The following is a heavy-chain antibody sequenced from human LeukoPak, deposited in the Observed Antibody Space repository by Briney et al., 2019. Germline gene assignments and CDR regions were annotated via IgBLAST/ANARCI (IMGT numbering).Heavy chain of an antibody. CDR3: ARGHLGDYSDFQFDY. CDR1: GFTFSSHG. D-gene: IGHD4-11*01. Sequence: GGSLRLSCAASGFTFSSHGMNWVRQAPGKGLEWVSYISSTSSTIYYADSVKGRFTISRDNAKNSLYLQMNSLRAEDTAVYYCARGHLGDYSDFQFDYWGQGTLVTVSS. J-gene: IGHJ4*02. V-gene: IGHV3-48*01. CDR2: ISSTSSTI.